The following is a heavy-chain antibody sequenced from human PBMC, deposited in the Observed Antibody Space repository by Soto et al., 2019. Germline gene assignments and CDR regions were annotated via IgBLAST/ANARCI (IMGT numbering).Heavy chain of an antibody. J-gene: IGHJ6*02. CDR3: ARDYYYALYYYYYYGMDV. V-gene: IGHV3-30-3*01. D-gene: IGHD3-22*01. CDR2: ISYDGSNK. Sequence: GGALRLSWAASGFTFSSYAMHWVRQAPGKGLEWVAVISYDGSNKYYADSVKGRFTISRDNSKNTLYLEMDSLRAEDTAVYYCARDYYYALYYYYYYGMDVWGQGPTVTVSS. CDR1: GFTFSSYA.